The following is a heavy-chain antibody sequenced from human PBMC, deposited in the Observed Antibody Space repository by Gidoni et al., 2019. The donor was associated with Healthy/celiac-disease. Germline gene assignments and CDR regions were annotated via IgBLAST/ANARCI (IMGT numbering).Heavy chain of an antibody. CDR1: GGTFSSYA. V-gene: IGHV1-69*01. CDR2: IIPIVGTA. Sequence: QVQLVQSGAEVKKPGSSVKVSCKASGGTFSSYAISWVRQAPGQGLEWMGGIIPIVGTANYAQKFQGRVTITADESTSTAYMELSSLRSEDTAVYYCASRGGYCSGGSCYYLDYYYYGMDVWGQGTTVTVSS. J-gene: IGHJ6*02. CDR3: ASRGGYCSGGSCYYLDYYYYGMDV. D-gene: IGHD2-15*01.